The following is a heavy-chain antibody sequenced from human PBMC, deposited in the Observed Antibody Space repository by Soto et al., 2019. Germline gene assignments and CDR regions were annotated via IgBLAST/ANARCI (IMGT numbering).Heavy chain of an antibody. Sequence: ASVQVSSKASRFTFPCLGIRWARPASGQGLEWMGWIRAYNGKTNYAPKIQGRATMTTQTSTRTADIELRCLRSDDTAVHYFANYLSYCSGTSGYSRCFDPWGQGTMVTVSS. CDR2: IRAYNGKT. V-gene: IGHV1-18*01. J-gene: IGHJ5*02. CDR3: ANYLSYCSGTSGYSRCFDP. CDR1: RFTFPCLG. D-gene: IGHD2-2*01.